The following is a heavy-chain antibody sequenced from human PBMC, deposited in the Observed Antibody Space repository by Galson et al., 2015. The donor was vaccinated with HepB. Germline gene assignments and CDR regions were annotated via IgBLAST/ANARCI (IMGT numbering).Heavy chain of an antibody. CDR1: GGSISSGGHY. J-gene: IGHJ5*02. V-gene: IGHV4-31*03. CDR2: IYYSGST. D-gene: IGHD2-15*01. Sequence: LSLTCTVSGGSISSGGHYWSWIRQHPGKGLEWIGYIYYSGSTYYNPSLKSRVTISVDTSKNQFSLKLSSVTAADTAVYYCARNVVAATACVPWFDPWGQGTLVTVSS. CDR3: ARNVVAATACVPWFDP.